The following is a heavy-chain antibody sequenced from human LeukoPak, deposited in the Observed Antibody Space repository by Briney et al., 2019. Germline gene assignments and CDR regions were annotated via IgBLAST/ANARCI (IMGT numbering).Heavy chain of an antibody. CDR1: RFTVRSNY. CDR3: ARGDRGYFDY. J-gene: IGHJ4*02. Sequence: GGSLRPSCASSRFTVRSNYMIWVRQAPGKGLEWVSVLYDDGGTYYADSVKGRFTISRDNSKNTLYLQVNSLRSEVTAVYYGARGDRGYFDYWGQGTLVTVSS. D-gene: IGHD1-26*01. V-gene: IGHV3-53*01. CDR2: LYDDGGT.